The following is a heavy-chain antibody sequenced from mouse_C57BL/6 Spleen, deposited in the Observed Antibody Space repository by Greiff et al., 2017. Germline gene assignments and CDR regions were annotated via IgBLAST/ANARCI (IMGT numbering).Heavy chain of an antibody. Sequence: EVMLVESGGGLVKPGGSLKLSCAASGFTFSDYGMHWVRQAPEKGLEWVAYISSGSSTIYYADTVKGRFTISRDNAKNTLFLQMTSLRSEDTVMYYCARRITTGPFAYWGQGTLVTVSA. CDR3: ARRITTGPFAY. CDR2: ISSGSSTI. J-gene: IGHJ3*01. CDR1: GFTFSDYG. D-gene: IGHD1-1*01. V-gene: IGHV5-17*01.